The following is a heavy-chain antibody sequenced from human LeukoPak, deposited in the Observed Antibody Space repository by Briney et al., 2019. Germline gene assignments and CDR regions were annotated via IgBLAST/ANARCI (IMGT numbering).Heavy chain of an antibody. CDR3: ATSPVYCSGGSCYGSYYYYYGMDV. Sequence: SETLSLTCTVSGGSISSGRYYWSWIRQPAGKGLEWIGRIYTSGSTNYNPSLKSRVTISVDTSKNQFSLKLSSVTAADTAVYYCATSPVYCSGGSCYGSYYYYYGMDVWGQGTTVTVSS. J-gene: IGHJ6*02. V-gene: IGHV4-61*02. CDR2: IYTSGST. CDR1: GGSISSGRYY. D-gene: IGHD2-15*01.